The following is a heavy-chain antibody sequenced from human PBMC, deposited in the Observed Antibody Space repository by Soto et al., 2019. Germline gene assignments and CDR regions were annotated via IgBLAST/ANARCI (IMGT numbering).Heavy chain of an antibody. V-gene: IGHV4-59*01. CDR2: IYYSGST. Sequence: ASETLSLTCTVSGGSISSYYWSWIRQPPGKGLEWIGYIYYSGSTNYNPSLKSRVTISVDTSKNQFSLKLSSVTAADTAVYYCARDRDFDYWRQRTLVTVSS. CDR1: GGSISSYY. CDR3: ARDRDFDY. J-gene: IGHJ4*02.